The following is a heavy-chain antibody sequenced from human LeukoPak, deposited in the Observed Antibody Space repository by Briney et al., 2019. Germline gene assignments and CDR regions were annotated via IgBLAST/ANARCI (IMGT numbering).Heavy chain of an antibody. Sequence: PSETLPLTCTVSGGSISSYYWSWIRQPPGKGLEWIGYIYYSGSTNYNPSLKSRVTISVDTSKNQYSLKLSSVTAADTAVYYCARGGSYYGDYSWFDRWGQGTLVTVSS. J-gene: IGHJ5*02. CDR1: GGSISSYY. CDR3: ARGGSYYGDYSWFDR. D-gene: IGHD4-17*01. CDR2: IYYSGST. V-gene: IGHV4-59*08.